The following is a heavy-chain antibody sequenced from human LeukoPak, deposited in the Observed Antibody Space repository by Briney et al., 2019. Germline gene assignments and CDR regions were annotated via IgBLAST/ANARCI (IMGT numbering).Heavy chain of an antibody. CDR3: ASRKGSSWYPYFDY. Sequence: SETLSLTCTVSGGSISSYYWSWIRQPPGKGLEWIGYIYYRGSTNYNPSLKSRVTISVDTSKNQFSLKLSSVTAADTAVYYCASRKGSSWYPYFDYWGQGALVTVSS. D-gene: IGHD6-13*01. J-gene: IGHJ4*02. V-gene: IGHV4-59*01. CDR2: IYYRGST. CDR1: GGSISSYY.